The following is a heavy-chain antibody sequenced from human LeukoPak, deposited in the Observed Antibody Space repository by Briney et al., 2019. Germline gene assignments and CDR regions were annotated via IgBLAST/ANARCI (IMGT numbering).Heavy chain of an antibody. CDR3: ARVRALALFDP. CDR1: GGSISSSSYY. J-gene: IGHJ5*02. V-gene: IGHV4-39*07. CDR2: IYYSGST. Sequence: SETLSLTCTVSGGSISSSSYYWGWIRQPPGKGLEWIGSIYYSGSTYYNPSLKSRVTISVDTSKNQFSLKLSSVTAVDTAVYYCARVRALALFDPWGQGTLVTVSS.